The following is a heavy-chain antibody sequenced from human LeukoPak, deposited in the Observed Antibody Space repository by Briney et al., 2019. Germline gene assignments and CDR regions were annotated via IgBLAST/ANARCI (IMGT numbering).Heavy chain of an antibody. CDR3: PRVSCEVPAVSTAFDI. V-gene: IGHV1-2*02. D-gene: IGHD2-2*01. CDR2: ITPNSGGT. CDR1: GYTFTGYY. J-gene: IGHJ3*02. Sequence: GASVKCCCKASGYTFTGYYTHWVRQAPGQGLDWMGWITPNSGGTNYAPTFQGRVTMPWDTSISTADMELSRLRSDDTAVYYCPRVSCEVPAVSTAFDIWGQGTMVTVSS.